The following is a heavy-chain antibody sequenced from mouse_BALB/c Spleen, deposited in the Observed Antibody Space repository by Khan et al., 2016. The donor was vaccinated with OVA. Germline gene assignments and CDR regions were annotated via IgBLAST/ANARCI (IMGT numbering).Heavy chain of an antibody. CDR3: ARSLYYGYGYALDY. CDR1: GYSITSDYA. Sequence: EVQLQESGPGLVKPSQSLSLTCTVTGYSITSDYAWNWIRQFPGNKLAWMGYISSSGSTSYNPSLKSRISITRDTSKNQFFLQLKSVTTEDTATYYCARSLYYGYGYALDYWGQGTSVTVSS. D-gene: IGHD2-2*01. V-gene: IGHV3-2*02. CDR2: ISSSGST. J-gene: IGHJ4*01.